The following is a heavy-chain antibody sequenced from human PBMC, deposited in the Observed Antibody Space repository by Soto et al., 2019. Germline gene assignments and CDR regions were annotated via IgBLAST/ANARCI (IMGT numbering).Heavy chain of an antibody. V-gene: IGHV3-21*01. D-gene: IGHD5-18*01. Sequence: PGGSLRLSCAASGFTFSSYSMNWVRQAPGKGLEWVSSISSSSSYIYYADSVKGRFTISRDNAKNSLYLQMNSLRAEDTAVYYCASGVDTGTVKFPDYWGQGTLVTVSS. J-gene: IGHJ4*02. CDR3: ASGVDTGTVKFPDY. CDR1: GFTFSSYS. CDR2: ISSSSSYI.